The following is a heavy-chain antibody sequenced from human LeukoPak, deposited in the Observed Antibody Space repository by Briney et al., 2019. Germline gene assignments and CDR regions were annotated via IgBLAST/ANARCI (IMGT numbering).Heavy chain of an antibody. D-gene: IGHD3-10*02. Sequence: SETLSLTCTVSGGSISSYYWSWIRQPPGKGLEWIGYIYYSGSTNYNPSLKSRVTISVDTSKNQFSLKLSSVTAADTAVYYCARFGRLFGVMDVWGQGTTVTVSS. J-gene: IGHJ6*02. V-gene: IGHV4-59*08. CDR2: IYYSGST. CDR3: ARFGRLFGVMDV. CDR1: GGSISSYY.